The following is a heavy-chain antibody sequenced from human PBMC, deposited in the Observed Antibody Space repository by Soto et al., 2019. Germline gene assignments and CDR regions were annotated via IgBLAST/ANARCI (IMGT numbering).Heavy chain of an antibody. J-gene: IGHJ4*02. CDR2: ISAYNVNT. Sequence: ASVNVSCKASGYTFTTYGIAWVRQAPGQGLEWLGWISAYNVNTNYAQKYQARITMTTETPTNTAYREGRSLRSDDTAVYYCAGERGRKAWYSFLAFGGKGPLVPVSP. V-gene: IGHV1-18*01. CDR1: GYTFTTYG. CDR3: AGERGRKAWYSFLAF. D-gene: IGHD2-21*01.